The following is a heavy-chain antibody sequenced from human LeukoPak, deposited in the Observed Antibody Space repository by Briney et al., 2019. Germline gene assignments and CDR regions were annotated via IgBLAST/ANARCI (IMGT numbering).Heavy chain of an antibody. CDR1: GGTFSSYA. Sequence: SVKVSCKASGGTFSSYAISWVRQAPGQGLEWMGRIIPILGIANYAQKFQGRVTITADKSTSTAYMELSSLRSEDTAVYYCARDPLAENSFDYWGQGTLVTASS. J-gene: IGHJ4*02. D-gene: IGHD6-19*01. CDR2: IIPILGIA. V-gene: IGHV1-69*04. CDR3: ARDPLAENSFDY.